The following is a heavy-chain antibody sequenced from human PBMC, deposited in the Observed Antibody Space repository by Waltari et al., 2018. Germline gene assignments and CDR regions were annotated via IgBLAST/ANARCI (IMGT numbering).Heavy chain of an antibody. CDR2: IYYSGST. CDR3: ARGMWGGGVCYID. V-gene: IGHV4-39*01. D-gene: IGHD2-8*02. J-gene: IGHJ4*02. CDR1: GGSISSSSYY. Sequence: QLQLQESGPGLVKPSETLSLTCTVSGGSISSSSYYWGWIRQPPGKGLEWIGSIYYSGSTYYNPSLKSRVTISVDTSKNQFSLKLSSVTAADTAVYYCARGMWGGGVCYIDWGQGTLVTVSS.